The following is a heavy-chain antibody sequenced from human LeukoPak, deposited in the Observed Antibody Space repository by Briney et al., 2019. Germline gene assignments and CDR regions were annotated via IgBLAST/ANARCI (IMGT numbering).Heavy chain of an antibody. CDR3: AKDPHMVATGQDY. CDR2: ISWNSGSI. CDR1: GFTFSSYA. V-gene: IGHV3-9*01. J-gene: IGHJ4*02. Sequence: GGSLRLSCAASGFTFSSYAMSWVRQAPGKGLEWVSGISWNSGSIGYADSVKGRFTISRNNAKNSLYLQMNSLRAEDTALYYCAKDPHMVATGQDYWGQGTLVTVSS. D-gene: IGHD5-12*01.